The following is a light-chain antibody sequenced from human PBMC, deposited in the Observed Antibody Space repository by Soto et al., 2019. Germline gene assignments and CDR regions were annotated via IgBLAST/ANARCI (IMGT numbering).Light chain of an antibody. CDR2: DSS. CDR3: QQYDEWPLT. V-gene: IGKV3-15*01. Sequence: VLTQSPATLSVSPGEGATLSCRASQSVGRSLAWYQQKPGQTPRLLMFDSSTSATGIPAKFSGSGSGTEFTLTISSLQSEDFAIFYCQQYDEWPLTFGPGTKVEI. CDR1: QSVGRS. J-gene: IGKJ3*01.